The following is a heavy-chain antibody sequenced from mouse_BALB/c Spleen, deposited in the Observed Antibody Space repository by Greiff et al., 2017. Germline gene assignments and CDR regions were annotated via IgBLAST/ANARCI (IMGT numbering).Heavy chain of an antibody. CDR3: ARIPFYGNYGGYAMDY. CDR1: GYTFSSYW. Sequence: LVESGAELMKPGASVKISCKATGYTFSSYWIEWVKQRPGHGLEWIGEILPGSGSTNYNEKFKGKATFTADTSSNTAYMQLSSLTSEDSAVYYCARIPFYGNYGGYAMDYWGQGTSVTVSS. D-gene: IGHD2-1*01. V-gene: IGHV1-9*01. J-gene: IGHJ4*01. CDR2: ILPGSGST.